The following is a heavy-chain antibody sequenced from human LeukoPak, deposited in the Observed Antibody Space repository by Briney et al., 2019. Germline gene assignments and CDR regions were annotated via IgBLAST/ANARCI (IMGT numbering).Heavy chain of an antibody. CDR1: GGTFSSYA. CDR2: IIPIFGTA. V-gene: IGHV1-69*13. D-gene: IGHD3-3*01. CDR3: TGVGAVKGYYYYYMDV. J-gene: IGHJ6*03. Sequence: GASVKVSCKASGGTFSSYAISWVRQAPGQGLEWMGGIIPIFGTANYAQKFQGRVTITADESTSTAYMELSSLRSEDTAVYYCTGVGAVKGYYYYYMDVWGKGTTVTVSS.